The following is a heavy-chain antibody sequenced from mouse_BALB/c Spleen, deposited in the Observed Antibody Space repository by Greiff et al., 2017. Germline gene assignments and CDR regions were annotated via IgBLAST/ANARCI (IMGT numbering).Heavy chain of an antibody. V-gene: IGHV3-6*02. Sequence: EVQRVESGPGLVKPSQSLSLTCSVTGYSITSGYYWNWIRQFPGNKLEWMGYISYDGSNNYNPSLKNRISITRDTSKNQFFLKLNSVTTGDTATYYCAQLTGTGDYWGQGTTLTVSS. CDR2: ISYDGSN. D-gene: IGHD4-1*01. J-gene: IGHJ2*01. CDR3: AQLTGTGDY. CDR1: GYSITSGYY.